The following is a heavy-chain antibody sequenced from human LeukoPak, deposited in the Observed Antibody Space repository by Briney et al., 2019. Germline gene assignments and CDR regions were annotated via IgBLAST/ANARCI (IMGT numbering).Heavy chain of an antibody. CDR3: ARVRGITMVRGVIIFADAFDI. CDR2: IYTSGST. CDR1: GRPISSYY. V-gene: IGHV4-4*07. Sequence: PSDTLSLPCTVSGRPISSYYWSWIRQPVGKGLEWIGRIYTSGSTNYNPSLKSRVTMSVDTSKNQFSLKLSSVTAADTAVYYCARVRGITMVRGVIIFADAFDIWGQGTMVTVSS. J-gene: IGHJ3*02. D-gene: IGHD3-10*01.